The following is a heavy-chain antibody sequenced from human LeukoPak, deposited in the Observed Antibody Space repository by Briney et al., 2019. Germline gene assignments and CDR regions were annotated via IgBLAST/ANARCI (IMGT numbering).Heavy chain of an antibody. CDR2: ISSSGSTI. V-gene: IGHV3-48*01. CDR1: GFPLSSYA. Sequence: GGSLRLSCAAFGFPLSSYAMNWVRQAPGKGLEWVSYISSSGSTIYYADSVKGRFTISRDNAKNSLYLQMDSLRVEDTAVYYCARDPPSRGTRYFDYWGQGILVTVSS. D-gene: IGHD3-16*01. CDR3: ARDPPSRGTRYFDY. J-gene: IGHJ4*02.